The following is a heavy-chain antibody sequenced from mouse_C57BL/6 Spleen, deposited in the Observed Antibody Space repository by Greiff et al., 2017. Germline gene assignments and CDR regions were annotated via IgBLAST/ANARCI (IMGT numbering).Heavy chain of an antibody. D-gene: IGHD1-1*01. Sequence: QVQLQQPGAELVMPGASVKLSCKASGYTFTSYWMHWVKQRPGQGLAWIGEIDPSDSYTNYNQKFKGKSTLTVDKSSSTAYMQLSSLTSEDSAVYDCARPVVAEGAWFAYWGQGTLVTVSA. CDR3: ARPVVAEGAWFAY. V-gene: IGHV1-69*01. CDR1: GYTFTSYW. J-gene: IGHJ3*01. CDR2: IDPSDSYT.